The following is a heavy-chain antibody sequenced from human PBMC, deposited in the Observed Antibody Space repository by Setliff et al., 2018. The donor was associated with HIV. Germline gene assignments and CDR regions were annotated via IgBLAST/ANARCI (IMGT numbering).Heavy chain of an antibody. V-gene: IGHV4-34*01. CDR1: GESFSGYY. CDR2: INHSGRA. CDR3: ARGAPYCNHGICHLFDY. J-gene: IGHJ4*01. Sequence: KTSETLSLTCAVYGESFSGYYWSWIRQPAGKGLEWLGEINHSGRAKYNPSLKSRASISADTSKNQFSLRLTSVTAADTAVYYCARGAPYCNHGICHLFDYWGHGNLVTVS. D-gene: IGHD2-8*01.